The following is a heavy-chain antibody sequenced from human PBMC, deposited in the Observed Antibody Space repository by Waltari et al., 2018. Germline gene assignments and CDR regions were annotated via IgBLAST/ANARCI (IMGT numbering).Heavy chain of an antibody. V-gene: IGHV3-53*01. CDR1: GFTVSSNY. CDR2: IYSGGST. J-gene: IGHJ4*02. CDR3: ARETSRGYDY. D-gene: IGHD1-7*01. Sequence: EVQLVESGGGLIQPGGSLRLSCAASGFTVSSNYMSCVRQAPGKGLEWVSVIYSGGSTDYADSVKGRFTISRDNAKNSRYLQMNSLRAEDTAVYYCARETSRGYDYWGQGTLVTVSA.